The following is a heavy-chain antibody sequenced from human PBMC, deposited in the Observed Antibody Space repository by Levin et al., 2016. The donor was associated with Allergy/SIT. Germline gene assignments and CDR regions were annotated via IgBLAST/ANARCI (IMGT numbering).Heavy chain of an antibody. Sequence: WIRQPPGKGLEWIGEINHSGSTNYNPSLKSRVTISVDTSKNQFSLKLSSVTAADTAVYYCARGDGIAAAGINYYGMDVWGQGTTVTVSS. CDR3: ARGDGIAAAGINYYGMDV. J-gene: IGHJ6*02. CDR2: INHSGST. D-gene: IGHD6-13*01. V-gene: IGHV4-34*01.